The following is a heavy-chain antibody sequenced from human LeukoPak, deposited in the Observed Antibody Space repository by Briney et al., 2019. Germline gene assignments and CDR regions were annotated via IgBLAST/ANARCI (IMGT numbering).Heavy chain of an antibody. D-gene: IGHD3-10*01. Sequence: PGGSLRLSCAASGFTFDDYAMHWVRQAPGKGLEWVSGISWNSDSTGYADSVKGRFTISRDNAKNSLYLQMNSLRAEDTAVYYCASERFGEFTPDYWGQGTLVTVSS. V-gene: IGHV3-9*01. CDR3: ASERFGEFTPDY. J-gene: IGHJ4*02. CDR2: ISWNSDST. CDR1: GFTFDDYA.